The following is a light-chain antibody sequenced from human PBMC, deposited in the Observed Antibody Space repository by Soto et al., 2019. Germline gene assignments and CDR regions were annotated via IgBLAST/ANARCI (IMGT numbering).Light chain of an antibody. CDR2: VAS. Sequence: EIVMTQSPATLSVSPGERATLSCRASQSVGGNLACYHQKPGRAPSLLVYVASTRATGISARFSGSGSETEFTLTISTLQSEDFAAYYRHQYNTWPPGTFGQGTKLEMK. J-gene: IGKJ2*02. V-gene: IGKV3-15*01. CDR1: QSVGGN. CDR3: HQYNTWPPGT.